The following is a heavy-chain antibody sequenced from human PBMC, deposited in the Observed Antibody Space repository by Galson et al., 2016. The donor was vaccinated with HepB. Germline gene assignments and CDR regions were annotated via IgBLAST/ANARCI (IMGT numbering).Heavy chain of an antibody. J-gene: IGHJ6*03. CDR3: ARLKWQDGYNSGAPYYYYYMDV. Sequence: SETLSLTCTVSGGSISSSSYFWGWIRQPPGKGLEWSGSIFYRGSTYYNPSLKSRVTISVDTSKNQFSLKLSSVTAADTAVYYCARLKWQDGYNSGAPYYYYYMDVWGKGTTVTVSS. CDR1: GGSISSSSYF. CDR2: IFYRGST. V-gene: IGHV4-39*01. D-gene: IGHD5-24*01.